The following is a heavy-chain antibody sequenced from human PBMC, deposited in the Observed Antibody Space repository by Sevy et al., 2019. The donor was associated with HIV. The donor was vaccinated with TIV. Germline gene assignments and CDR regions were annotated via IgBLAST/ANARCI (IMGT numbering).Heavy chain of an antibody. CDR3: ARRGASGGWYHFDY. D-gene: IGHD6-19*01. CDR1: GYSFTSSW. Sequence: GESLKISCKASGYSFTSSWIGWVRQMPGKGLEWMGFIYTTDSDARYSPSFDAQVSISVDKSISTAYLQWSSLKASDTAMYYCARRGASGGWYHFDYWGQGTLVTVSS. V-gene: IGHV5-51*01. J-gene: IGHJ4*02. CDR2: IYTTDSDA.